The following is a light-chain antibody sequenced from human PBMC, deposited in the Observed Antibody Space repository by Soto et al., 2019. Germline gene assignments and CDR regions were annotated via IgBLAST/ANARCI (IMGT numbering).Light chain of an antibody. Sequence: EIVMIQSPATLSVSTGESVTLSCRASQLFSSNLAWYQHKPGQAPRLLIYGVSTRDTGVPDRFSGSASGTEFTLTISSLQSEDFAVYYCQQYNNWPRTFGQGTRLEIK. V-gene: IGKV3-15*01. CDR2: GVS. J-gene: IGKJ5*01. CDR1: QLFSSN. CDR3: QQYNNWPRT.